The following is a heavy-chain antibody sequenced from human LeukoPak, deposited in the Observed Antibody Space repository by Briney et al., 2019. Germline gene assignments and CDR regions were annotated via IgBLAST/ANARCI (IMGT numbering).Heavy chain of an antibody. CDR1: GGSISSYY. Sequence: PSETLSLTCTVSGGSISSYYWSWIRQPAGKGLEWIGRIYTCGSTNYNPSLKSRVTMSVDTSKNQFSLKLSSVTAADTAVYYCARVSRGVGATNWFDPWGQGTLVTVSS. CDR2: IYTCGST. D-gene: IGHD1-26*01. CDR3: ARVSRGVGATNWFDP. J-gene: IGHJ5*02. V-gene: IGHV4-4*07.